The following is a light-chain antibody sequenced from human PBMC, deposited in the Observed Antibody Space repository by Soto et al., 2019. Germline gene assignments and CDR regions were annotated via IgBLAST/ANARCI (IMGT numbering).Light chain of an antibody. CDR3: CSYAGSSTSVV. Sequence: QSVLTQPASVSGSPGQSITISGTGTSSDVGSYNLVSWYQQHPGKAPKLMIYEGSKRPSGVSNRFSGSKSGNTASLTISGLQAEDEADYYCCSYAGSSTSVVFGGGTKLTVL. J-gene: IGLJ2*01. CDR1: SSDVGSYNL. V-gene: IGLV2-23*01. CDR2: EGS.